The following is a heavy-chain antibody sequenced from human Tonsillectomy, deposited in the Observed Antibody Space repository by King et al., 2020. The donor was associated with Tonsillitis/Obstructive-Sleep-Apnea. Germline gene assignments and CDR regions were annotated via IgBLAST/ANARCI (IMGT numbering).Heavy chain of an antibody. V-gene: IGHV7-4-1*02. CDR2: INTNTGNP. J-gene: IGHJ5*02. CDR3: ASGNLEFEP. CDR1: GYTFNIFS. Sequence: QLVQSGSELKKPGASVKLSCKAYGYTFNIFSVNWVRQAPGQGLEWMGWINTNTGNPTYAQGFTGRFFFSLDTSVSTAYLQISSLKAEDTAVYYCASGNLEFEPWGQGTLVTVSS.